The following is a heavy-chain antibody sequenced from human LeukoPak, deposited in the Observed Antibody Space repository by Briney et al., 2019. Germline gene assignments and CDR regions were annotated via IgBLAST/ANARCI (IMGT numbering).Heavy chain of an antibody. CDR2: INPNSGGT. CDR1: GYTFTSYD. V-gene: IGHV1-2*02. Sequence: GASVKVSCKASGYTFTSYDINWVRQATGQGLEWMGWINPNSGGTNYAQKFQGRVTMTRDTSISTAYMELSRLRSDDTAVYYCASLSGRIAAAGKRRYQYYFDYWGQGTLVTVSS. J-gene: IGHJ4*02. D-gene: IGHD6-13*01. CDR3: ASLSGRIAAAGKRRYQYYFDY.